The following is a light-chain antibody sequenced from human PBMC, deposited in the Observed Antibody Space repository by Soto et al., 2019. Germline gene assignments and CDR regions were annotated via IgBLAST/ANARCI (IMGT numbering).Light chain of an antibody. J-gene: IGKJ1*01. CDR3: QQYNSFSPWT. V-gene: IGKV1-5*01. CDR1: QSVGTW. Sequence: DIQMTQSPSTLSASVGDTITIACRASQSVGTWLAWYQQRPGQAPKLLIYDASTLESGVPSRFSGSGSGTGFTLTISSLHPDDFATYYCQQYNSFSPWTFGQGTMVEI. CDR2: DAS.